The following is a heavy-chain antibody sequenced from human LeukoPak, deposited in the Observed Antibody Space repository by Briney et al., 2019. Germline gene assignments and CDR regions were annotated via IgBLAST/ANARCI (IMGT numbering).Heavy chain of an antibody. CDR1: GYSISSAYY. CDR3: ARVNWEGAIDI. J-gene: IGHJ3*02. CDR2: IYHSGKT. Sequence: SETLSLTCTVSGYSISSAYYWGWIRQSPGKGLEWIGNIYHSGKTYYNPSLKSRVTISVDMSKSQFSLNLSSVTAADTAVYYCARVNWEGAIDIWGQGTMVTVSS. D-gene: IGHD1-26*01. V-gene: IGHV4-38-2*02.